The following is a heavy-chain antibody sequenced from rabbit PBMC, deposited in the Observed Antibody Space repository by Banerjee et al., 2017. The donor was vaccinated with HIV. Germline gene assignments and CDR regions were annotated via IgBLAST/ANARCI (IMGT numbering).Heavy chain of an antibody. D-gene: IGHD6-1*01. CDR3: ARSGNDAGYGYVL. J-gene: IGHJ6*01. CDR1: GFTISSSYY. CDR2: ISSGSGNT. Sequence: QSLEESGGDLVKPGASLALTCKASGFTISSSYYMCWVRQAPGKGLEWIGCISSGSGNTWYASWAKGRFTISKTSSTTVTLQMTSLTAADTATYFCARSGNDAGYGYVLWGQGTLVTVS. V-gene: IGHV1S40*01.